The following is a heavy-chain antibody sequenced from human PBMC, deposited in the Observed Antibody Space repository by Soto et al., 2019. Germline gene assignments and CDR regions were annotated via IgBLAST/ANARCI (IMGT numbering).Heavy chain of an antibody. CDR3: ARGQEQQLGRKGMDV. Sequence: SESLSLTCAVYGGSFCGYYWSWIRQPPGKGLEWIGEINHSGSTNYNPSLKSRVTISVDTSKNQFSLKLSSVTAADTAVYYCARGQEQQLGRKGMDVWGQGTTVTVSS. CDR2: INHSGST. D-gene: IGHD6-13*01. CDR1: GGSFCGYY. V-gene: IGHV4-34*01. J-gene: IGHJ6*02.